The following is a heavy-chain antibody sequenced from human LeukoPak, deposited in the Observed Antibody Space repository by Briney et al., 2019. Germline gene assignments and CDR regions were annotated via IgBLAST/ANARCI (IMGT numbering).Heavy chain of an antibody. CDR3: AASSRYSSSWPNFDY. D-gene: IGHD6-13*01. CDR2: IGTAGGT. Sequence: QAGGSLRLSCAASGFTFSSYDMHWVRHATGKGLEWVSAIGTAGGTYYPGSVKGRFTISRENAKNSLYLQMNSLRAGDTAVYYCAASSRYSSSWPNFDYWGQGTLVTVSS. V-gene: IGHV3-13*01. CDR1: GFTFSSYD. J-gene: IGHJ4*02.